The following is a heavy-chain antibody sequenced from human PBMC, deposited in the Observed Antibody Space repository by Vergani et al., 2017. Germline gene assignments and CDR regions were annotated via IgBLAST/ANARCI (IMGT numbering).Heavy chain of an antibody. CDR1: GYTFTGYY. CDR2: INPNSGVT. D-gene: IGHD6-13*01. CDR3: ARVVAAAGHRNDAFDI. J-gene: IGHJ3*02. Sequence: VQLVQSGAEVKKPGASVKVSCKASGYTFTGYYMHWVRQAPGQGLGWMGWINPNSGVTNYAQKFQGRVTMTRDTSISTAYMELSRLRSDDTAVYYCARVVAAAGHRNDAFDIWGQGTMVTVSS. V-gene: IGHV1-2*02.